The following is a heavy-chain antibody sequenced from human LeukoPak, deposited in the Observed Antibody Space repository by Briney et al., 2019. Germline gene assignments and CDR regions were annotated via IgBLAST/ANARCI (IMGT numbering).Heavy chain of an antibody. D-gene: IGHD5-24*01. Sequence: GGSLTLSCAASGFTVSSNYMSWVRQAPGKGLEWVSLIYSGGSTYYADSVKGRFTISRDNSKNTLYLQMNSLRAEDTAVYYCASRDKGYYYGMDVWGQGTTVTVSS. CDR1: GFTVSSNY. V-gene: IGHV3-66*01. J-gene: IGHJ6*02. CDR3: ASRDKGYYYGMDV. CDR2: IYSGGST.